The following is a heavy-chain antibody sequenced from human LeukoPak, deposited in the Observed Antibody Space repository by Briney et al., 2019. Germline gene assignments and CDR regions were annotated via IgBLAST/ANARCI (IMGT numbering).Heavy chain of an antibody. J-gene: IGHJ4*02. Sequence: ASVKVSCKASGYTFTSYGISWVRQAPGQGLEWMGWISAYNGNTNYAQKLQGRVTMTTDTSTSTAHMELRSLRSDDTAVYYCARDRSYGADPPDYWGQGTLVTVSS. D-gene: IGHD4-17*01. V-gene: IGHV1-18*01. CDR2: ISAYNGNT. CDR3: ARDRSYGADPPDY. CDR1: GYTFTSYG.